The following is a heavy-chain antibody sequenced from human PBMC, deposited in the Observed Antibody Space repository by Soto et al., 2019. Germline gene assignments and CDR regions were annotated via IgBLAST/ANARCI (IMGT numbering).Heavy chain of an antibody. Sequence: TSETLYLTCTVSGDSISTYYWILIRQPPGKGLEWIGTIYDSGSTNYNPSLKSRVTINPDTSNNQLSLHLNSVTPDDTAVYYCVRLIGSSWLDSWGQGTLVTVSS. D-gene: IGHD6-13*01. CDR2: IYDSGST. J-gene: IGHJ5*01. CDR1: GDSISTYY. CDR3: VRLIGSSWLDS. V-gene: IGHV4-59*08.